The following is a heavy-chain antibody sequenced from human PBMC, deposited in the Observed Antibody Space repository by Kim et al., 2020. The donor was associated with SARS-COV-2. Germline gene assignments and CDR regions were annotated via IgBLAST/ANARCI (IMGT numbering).Heavy chain of an antibody. CDR1: GGSISSYY. V-gene: IGHV4-59*01. CDR3: ARAVYYDILDV. Sequence: SETLSLTCTVSGGSISSYYWSWIRQPPGKGLEWIGYIYYSGSTNYNPSLKSRVTISVDTTKNQFSLKLSSVTAADTAVYYCARAVYYDILDVWGQGTTVTVSS. J-gene: IGHJ6*02. D-gene: IGHD3-9*01. CDR2: IYYSGST.